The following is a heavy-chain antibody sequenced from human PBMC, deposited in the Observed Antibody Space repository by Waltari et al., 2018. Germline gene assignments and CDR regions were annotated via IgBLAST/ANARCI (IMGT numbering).Heavy chain of an antibody. CDR2: VDPEDGET. D-gene: IGHD3-3*01. Sequence: EVHLTQSGAEVKKPGATLNSSCKASGSSFTDQFLHWVRQAPGKGPEWIGRVDPEDGETTLAEKFEGRVTITADTSTDTAYMDLSRLRSEDTALYYCMTLPIFGLVIKNYWGQGTLVTVSS. V-gene: IGHV1-69-2*01. J-gene: IGHJ1*01. CDR1: GSSFTDQF. CDR3: MTLPIFGLVIKNY.